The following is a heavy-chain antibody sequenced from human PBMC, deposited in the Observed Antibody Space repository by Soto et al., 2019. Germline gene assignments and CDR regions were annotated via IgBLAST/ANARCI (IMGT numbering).Heavy chain of an antibody. CDR1: GWSFSGCY. CDR2: INHSGST. Sequence: SETLSLTCAVYGWSFSGCYWSWIRQPPGKGLEWIGEINHSGSTNYNPSLKSRVTISVDTSKNQFSLKLSSVTAADTAVYYCARRRITIFGVVIWWFDPWGQGTLVTVSS. J-gene: IGHJ5*02. V-gene: IGHV4-34*01. CDR3: ARRRITIFGVVIWWFDP. D-gene: IGHD3-3*01.